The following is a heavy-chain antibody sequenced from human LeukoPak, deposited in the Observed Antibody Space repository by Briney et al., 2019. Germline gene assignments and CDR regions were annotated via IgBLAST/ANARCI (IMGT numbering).Heavy chain of an antibody. CDR3: ARGSLGATPTNYFDY. V-gene: IGHV3-30*04. CDR2: ISYDGSKK. D-gene: IGHD1-1*01. J-gene: IGHJ4*02. Sequence: GGSLRLSCAASGFTFDSYVVHWVRQAPGKGLEWVAAISYDGSKKYYADSVKGRFTISRDNFKNTLYLQMNSLGTDDTAVYYCARGSLGATPTNYFDYWGQGTLVTVSS. CDR1: GFTFDSYV.